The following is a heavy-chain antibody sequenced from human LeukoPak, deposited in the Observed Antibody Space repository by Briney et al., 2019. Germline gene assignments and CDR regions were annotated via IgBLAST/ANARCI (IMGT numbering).Heavy chain of an antibody. D-gene: IGHD2-2*01. CDR2: SNHSGST. J-gene: IGHJ6*03. Sequence: SETLSLTCAVYGGSFSGYYWSWLRQPPGKGLEWIGESNHSGSTNYNPSLKSRVTISVDTSKNQFSLKLSSVTAADTAVYYCARDTVVPAAKGMDVWGKGTTVTVSS. CDR1: GGSFSGYY. CDR3: ARDTVVPAAKGMDV. V-gene: IGHV4-34*01.